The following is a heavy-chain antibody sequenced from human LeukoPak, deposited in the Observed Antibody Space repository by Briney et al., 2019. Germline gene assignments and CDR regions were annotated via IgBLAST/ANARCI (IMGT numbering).Heavy chain of an antibody. D-gene: IGHD5-18*01. Sequence: PSQTLSLTCTVSGGSISSGSYYWSWIRQPAGKGLEWIGRIYTSGSTNYNPSLKSRVTISVDTSKNQFSLKLSSVTAADTAVYYCAGVTEAEDYWGQGTLVTVSS. J-gene: IGHJ4*02. CDR2: IYTSGST. CDR3: AGVTEAEDY. CDR1: GGSISSGSYY. V-gene: IGHV4-61*02.